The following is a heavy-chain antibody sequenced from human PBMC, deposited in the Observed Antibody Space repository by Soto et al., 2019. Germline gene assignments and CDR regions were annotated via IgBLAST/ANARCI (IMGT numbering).Heavy chain of an antibody. D-gene: IGHD6-13*01. V-gene: IGHV1-18*01. J-gene: IGHJ4*02. CDR2: ISAYNGNT. CDR1: GYTFTSYG. CDR3: ARDGRIAAAGTTHFDY. Sequence: ASVKVSCKASGYTFTSYGISWVRQAPGQGLEWMGWISAYNGNTNYAQKLQGRVTMTTDTSTSTAYMELRSLRSDDTAVYYCARDGRIAAAGTTHFDYWGQGTLVTSPQ.